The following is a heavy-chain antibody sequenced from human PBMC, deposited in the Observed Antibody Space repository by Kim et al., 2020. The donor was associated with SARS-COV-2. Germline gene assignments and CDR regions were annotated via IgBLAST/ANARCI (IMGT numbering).Heavy chain of an antibody. CDR2: IYSGGST. Sequence: GGSLRLSCAASGFIVSSNYMSWVRQAPGKGLEWVSVIYSGGSTYYADSVKGRFTISRDNSKNMLYLQMNSLRAEDTAVYYCARDATDYGAYWSGYYYGMDVWGQGTTVTVSS. CDR1: GFIVSSNY. V-gene: IGHV3-66*01. CDR3: ARDATDYGAYWSGYYYGMDV. D-gene: IGHD4-17*01. J-gene: IGHJ6*02.